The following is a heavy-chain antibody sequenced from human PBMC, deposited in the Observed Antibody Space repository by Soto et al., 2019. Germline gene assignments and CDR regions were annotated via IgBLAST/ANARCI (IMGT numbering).Heavy chain of an antibody. D-gene: IGHD2-2*01. V-gene: IGHV3-23*01. J-gene: IGHJ4*02. Sequence: GGSLRLSCAASGFTFSRYAMSWVRQAPGKGLEWVSAISGSGGSTYYADSVKGRFTISRDNSKNTLYLQMNSLRAEDTAVYYCAKGPLPAAMVSIDYWGQGALVTVSS. CDR1: GFTFSRYA. CDR3: AKGPLPAAMVSIDY. CDR2: ISGSGGST.